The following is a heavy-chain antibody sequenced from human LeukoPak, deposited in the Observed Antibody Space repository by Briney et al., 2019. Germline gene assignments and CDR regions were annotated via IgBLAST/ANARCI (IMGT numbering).Heavy chain of an antibody. V-gene: IGHV4-39*07. CDR1: GGSINSRSYY. Sequence: ASETLSLTCTVSGGSINSRSYYWGRIRQPPGKGLEWIGSIYYSGSTYYNPSLKSRVTISLETSKNQFSLKLSSVTAADTAVYYCAREGSSGYSPLGYWGQGTLVTVSS. CDR2: IYYSGST. D-gene: IGHD3-22*01. J-gene: IGHJ4*02. CDR3: AREGSSGYSPLGY.